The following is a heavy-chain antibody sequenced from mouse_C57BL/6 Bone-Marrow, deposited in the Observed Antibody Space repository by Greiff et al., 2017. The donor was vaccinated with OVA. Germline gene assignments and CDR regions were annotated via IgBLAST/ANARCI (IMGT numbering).Heavy chain of an antibody. CDR3: ARRHYYGSSHDY. V-gene: IGHV5-6*01. CDR1: GFTFSSYG. CDR2: ISSGGSYT. D-gene: IGHD1-1*01. J-gene: IGHJ2*01. Sequence: EVQLQQSGGDLVKPGGSLKLSCAASGFTFSSYGMSWVRQTPDKRLEWVATISSGGSYTYYPDSVKGRFTISRDNAKNTLYLQLSSLKSEDTAMYYCARRHYYGSSHDYWGQGTTLTVSS.